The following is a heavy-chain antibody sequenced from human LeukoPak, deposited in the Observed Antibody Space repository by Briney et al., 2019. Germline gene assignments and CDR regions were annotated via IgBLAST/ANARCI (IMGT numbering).Heavy chain of an antibody. CDR3: VRGVTSGSFDS. D-gene: IGHD1-26*01. Sequence: VTVISSDGSNGYYAGSVKGRFTISRDNSQNTLYVQMSSLRPEDTAMYYCVRGVTSGSFDSWGQGTLVTVSS. J-gene: IGHJ4*02. V-gene: IGHV3-30*15. CDR2: ISSDGSNG.